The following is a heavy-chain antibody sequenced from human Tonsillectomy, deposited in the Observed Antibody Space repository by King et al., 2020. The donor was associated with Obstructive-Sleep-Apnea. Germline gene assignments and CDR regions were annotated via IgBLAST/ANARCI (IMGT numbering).Heavy chain of an antibody. CDR2: IVGSSDTT. CDR3: ARACDKYDPPFDN. Sequence: DVQLVESGGRWVQPGGSLRLSCAASGYSFNDYALSWVRQGPGKGLEWVSAIVGSSDTTHYADSVKGRFTISRDKSKNTLYLQMSGLRTEDTAMYYCARACDKYDPPFDNWGQGALVTVSS. V-gene: IGHV3-23*04. D-gene: IGHD3-16*01. CDR1: GYSFNDYA. J-gene: IGHJ4*02.